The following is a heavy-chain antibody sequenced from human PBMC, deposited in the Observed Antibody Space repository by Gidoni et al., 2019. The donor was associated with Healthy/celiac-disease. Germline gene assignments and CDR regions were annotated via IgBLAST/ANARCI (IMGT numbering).Heavy chain of an antibody. Sequence: QVQLVQSGAEVKKPGSSVTVSCKASGGTFSSYAISWVRQAPGQGLEWMGGIIPIFGTANYAQKFQGRVTITADESTSTAYMELSSLRSEDTAVYYCARDPGGAAAGNFGYWGQGTLVTVSS. CDR2: IIPIFGTA. CDR1: GGTFSSYA. J-gene: IGHJ4*02. CDR3: ARDPGGAAAGNFGY. V-gene: IGHV1-69*01. D-gene: IGHD6-13*01.